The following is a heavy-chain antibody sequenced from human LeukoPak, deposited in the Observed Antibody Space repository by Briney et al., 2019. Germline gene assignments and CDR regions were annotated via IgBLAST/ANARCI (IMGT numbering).Heavy chain of an antibody. CDR3: ARATDEYQLLFSSWFDP. J-gene: IGHJ5*02. CDR1: GFTFSSYS. CDR2: ISSSSSTI. V-gene: IGHV3-48*01. Sequence: GGSLRLSCAASGFTFSSYSMNWVRQAPGKGLEWVSYISSSSSTIYYADSVKGRFTISRDNAKNSLYLQMNSLRAEDTAVYYCARATDEYQLLFSSWFDPWGQGTLVTVSS. D-gene: IGHD2-2*01.